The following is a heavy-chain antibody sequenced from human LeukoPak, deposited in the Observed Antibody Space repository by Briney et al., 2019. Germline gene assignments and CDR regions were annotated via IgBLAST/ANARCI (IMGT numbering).Heavy chain of an antibody. CDR2: INPNSGGT. J-gene: IGHJ4*02. CDR3: ARDLGNFWSGYYRDY. D-gene: IGHD3-3*01. V-gene: IGHV1-2*02. Sequence: ASVKVSCKASGGTFSSYAISWVRQAPGQGLEWMGWINPNSGGTNCAQKFQGRVTMTRDTSISTAYMELSRLRSDDTAVYYCARDLGNFWSGYYRDYWGQGTLVTVSS. CDR1: GGTFSSYA.